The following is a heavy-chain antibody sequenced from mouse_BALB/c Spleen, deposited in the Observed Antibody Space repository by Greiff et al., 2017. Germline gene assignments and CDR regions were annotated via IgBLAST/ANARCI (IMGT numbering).Heavy chain of an antibody. J-gene: IGHJ3*01. CDR1: GFTFSSFG. Sequence: EVMLVESGGSLVQPGGSRTLSCAASGFTFSSFGMHWVRQAPEKGLEWVAYISSGSSTIYYADTVKGRFTISRDNPKNTLFLQMTSLRSEDTAMYYCARADYYGNYVFAYWGQGTLVTVSA. V-gene: IGHV5-17*02. CDR2: ISSGSSTI. D-gene: IGHD2-1*01. CDR3: ARADYYGNYVFAY.